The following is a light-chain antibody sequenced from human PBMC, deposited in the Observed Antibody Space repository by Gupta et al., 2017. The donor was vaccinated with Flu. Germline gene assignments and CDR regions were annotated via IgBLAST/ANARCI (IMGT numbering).Light chain of an antibody. CDR2: GAS. CDR3: QQYGSSPYT. V-gene: IGKV3-20*01. Sequence: EIVLPQSPGTPSLSPGERATLSCRASQSVSSSYLAWYQQKPGQAPRLLIYGASSRATGIPDRFSGSGSGTDFTLTISRLEPEDFAVYYCQQYGSSPYTFGQGTKLEIK. J-gene: IGKJ2*01. CDR1: QSVSSSY.